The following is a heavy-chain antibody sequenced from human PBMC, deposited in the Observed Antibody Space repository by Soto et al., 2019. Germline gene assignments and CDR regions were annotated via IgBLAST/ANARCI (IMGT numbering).Heavy chain of an antibody. CDR3: AKAYYYGSGPESPFDY. V-gene: IGHV3-23*01. CDR1: GFTFSNAW. J-gene: IGHJ4*02. Sequence: QPGGSLRLSCAASGFTFSNAWMSWVRQAPGKGLEWVGRISGSGGSTYYADSVKGRFTMSRDNSKNTLYLQMNSLRAEDTAVYYCAKAYYYGSGPESPFDYWGQGTLVTVSS. D-gene: IGHD3-10*01. CDR2: ISGSGGST.